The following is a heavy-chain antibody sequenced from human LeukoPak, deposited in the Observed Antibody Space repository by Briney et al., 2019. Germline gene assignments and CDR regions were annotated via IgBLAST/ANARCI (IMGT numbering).Heavy chain of an antibody. Sequence: SETLSLTCTVSGGSISSYYWSWIRQPPGKGLEWIGYIYYTGTTNQSPSLKSRVTMSVDTSKNQFSLKLSSVTAADTAMYYCARDLTAAGGDWFDPWGQGTLVTVSS. D-gene: IGHD6-13*01. CDR1: GGSISSYY. V-gene: IGHV4-59*01. CDR2: IYYTGTT. J-gene: IGHJ5*02. CDR3: ARDLTAAGGDWFDP.